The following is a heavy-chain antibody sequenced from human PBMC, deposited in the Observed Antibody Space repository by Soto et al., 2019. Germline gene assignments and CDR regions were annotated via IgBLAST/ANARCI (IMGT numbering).Heavy chain of an antibody. Sequence: LSLTCSVSGYSIGSGYYWAWIRQSPGKGLEWIGSIYHAGSVYYNPSLNGRVALSMDTSKNHFSLKLTSVTAADTAVYYCARTFDYYGMDVWGQGTTVTVSS. CDR2: IYHAGSV. V-gene: IGHV4-38-2*01. CDR1: GYSIGSGYY. CDR3: ARTFDYYGMDV. J-gene: IGHJ6*02.